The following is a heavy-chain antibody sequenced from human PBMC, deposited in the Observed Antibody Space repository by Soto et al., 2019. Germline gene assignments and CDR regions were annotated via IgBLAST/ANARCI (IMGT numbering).Heavy chain of an antibody. CDR1: GFTFSSYA. CDR3: AREEFPYSNCSSTSCYRGDYYFDY. CDR2: ISYDGSNK. V-gene: IGHV3-30-3*01. D-gene: IGHD2-2*01. Sequence: QVQLVESGGGVVQPGRSLRLSCAASGFTFSSYAMHWVRQAPGKGLEWVAVISYDGSNKYYADSVKGRFTISRDNSKNTLYLQMNSLRAEDTAVYYCAREEFPYSNCSSTSCYRGDYYFDYWGQGTLVTVSS. J-gene: IGHJ4*02.